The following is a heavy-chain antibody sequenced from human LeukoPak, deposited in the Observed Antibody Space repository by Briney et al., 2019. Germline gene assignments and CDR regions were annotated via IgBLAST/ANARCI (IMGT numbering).Heavy chain of an antibody. Sequence: PVGSLRLSCAASGFTFSSYGMHWVRQAPGKGLEWVAFIWYYGSNKYCAGSVKGRFTISRDNSKNTLYLQMNSLRAEDTAVYYCAKWAAPDCGGDCSSDYWGQGTLVTVSS. CDR3: AKWAAPDCGGDCSSDY. CDR2: IWYYGSNK. D-gene: IGHD2-21*01. J-gene: IGHJ4*02. V-gene: IGHV3-30*02. CDR1: GFTFSSYG.